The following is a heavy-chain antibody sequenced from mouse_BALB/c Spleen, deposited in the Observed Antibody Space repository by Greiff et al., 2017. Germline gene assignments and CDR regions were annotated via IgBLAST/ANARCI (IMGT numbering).Heavy chain of an antibody. CDR2: INPSNGGT. Sequence: VQLQQSGAELVKPGASVKLSCKASGYTFTSYYMYWVKQRPGQGLEWIGEINPSNGGTNFNEKFKSKATLTVDKSSSTAYMQLSSLTSEDSAVYYCTRNYGHGGFAYWGQGTLVTVSA. CDR1: GYTFTSYY. D-gene: IGHD1-2*01. J-gene: IGHJ3*01. CDR3: TRNYGHGGFAY. V-gene: IGHV1S81*02.